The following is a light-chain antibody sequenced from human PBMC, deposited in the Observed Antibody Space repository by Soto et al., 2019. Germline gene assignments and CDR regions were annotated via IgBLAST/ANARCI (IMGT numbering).Light chain of an antibody. CDR2: GAS. J-gene: IGKJ5*01. CDR1: QSVSSN. Sequence: EILMTQSPATLSVSPGERATLSCRASQSVSSNLVWYQQKPGQAPRLLIYGASTRATGIPARFSGSGSGTEFTLTISSLQSEDFAVYYCQQYNNWPPITVGQGTRLEIK. V-gene: IGKV3-15*01. CDR3: QQYNNWPPIT.